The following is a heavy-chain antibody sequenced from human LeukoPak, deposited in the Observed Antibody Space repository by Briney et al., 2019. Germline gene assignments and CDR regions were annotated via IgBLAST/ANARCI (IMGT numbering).Heavy chain of an antibody. Sequence: GGSLRLSCAASGFTFSNYWMSWVRQAPGKGLEWVANIKQDGSEKYYVDSVKGRFTISRDNAKNSLYLQMNSLRAEDTAVYYCAREALTTVSIYYYYYMDVWGKGTTVTVSS. CDR3: AREALTTVSIYYYYYMDV. V-gene: IGHV3-7*01. D-gene: IGHD4-11*01. CDR2: IKQDGSEK. CDR1: GFTFSNYW. J-gene: IGHJ6*03.